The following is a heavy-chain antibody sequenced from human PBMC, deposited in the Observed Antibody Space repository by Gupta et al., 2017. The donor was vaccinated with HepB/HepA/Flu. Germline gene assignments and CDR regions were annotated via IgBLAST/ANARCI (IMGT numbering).Heavy chain of an antibody. V-gene: IGHV4-39*01. D-gene: IGHD1-26*01. CDR2: IYYSGST. CDR3: AGPEDSGSYVFDY. Sequence: QLQLQESGPGLVKPSETLSLTCTVSGGSISSSSYYWGWIRQPPGKGLEWIGSIYYSGSTYYNPSLKSRVTISVDTSKNQFSLKLSSVTAADTAVYYCAGPEDSGSYVFDYWGQGTLVTVSS. CDR1: GGSISSSSYY. J-gene: IGHJ4*02.